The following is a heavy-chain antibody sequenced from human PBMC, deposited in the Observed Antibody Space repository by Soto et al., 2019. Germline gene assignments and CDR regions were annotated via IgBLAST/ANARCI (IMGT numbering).Heavy chain of an antibody. CDR1: GFILSDYY. J-gene: IGHJ4*02. CDR3: ATDRVTLPGTFGY. Sequence: QVQLVESGGVLVKPGGSLRLSCAGSGFILSDYYMSWMRQAPGKGREWVSDISSSGSSIYYADSVKGRFTISRDNAKNSLYLQMNGLRAEDTAMYYCATDRVTLPGTFGYWGQGTLVTVSS. CDR2: ISSSGSSI. V-gene: IGHV3-11*01. D-gene: IGHD6-13*01.